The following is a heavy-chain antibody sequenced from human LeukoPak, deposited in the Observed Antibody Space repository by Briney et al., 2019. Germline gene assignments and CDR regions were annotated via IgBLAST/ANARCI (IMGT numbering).Heavy chain of an antibody. Sequence: PGGSLRLYCAASGFTVSSNYMSWIRQAPGKGLEWFSVIYSGGSTYYADSVKGRFNSSRDNSKTTLYLQINSLRAEDTAVYYCARVLGYCSGGSCSIKGYYYYMDVWGKGTTVTVSS. D-gene: IGHD2-15*01. V-gene: IGHV3-53*01. J-gene: IGHJ6*03. CDR2: IYSGGST. CDR3: ARVLGYCSGGSCSIKGYYYYMDV. CDR1: GFTVSSNY.